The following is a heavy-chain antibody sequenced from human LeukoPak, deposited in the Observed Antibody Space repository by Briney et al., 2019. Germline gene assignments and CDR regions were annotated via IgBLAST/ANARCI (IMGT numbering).Heavy chain of an antibody. V-gene: IGHV5-10-1*01. CDR3: AKGLTFGGVGAFDI. CDR1: GYSFSSYW. D-gene: IGHD3-16*01. CDR2: IDPSDSYT. Sequence: GESLKISCKGSGYSFSSYWITWVRQMPGKGLEWMGRIDPSDSYTKDSPSFEGHVTISADKSISNAYLQWSSLKASGTAMYYCAKGLTFGGVGAFDIWGQGTMVTVSS. J-gene: IGHJ3*02.